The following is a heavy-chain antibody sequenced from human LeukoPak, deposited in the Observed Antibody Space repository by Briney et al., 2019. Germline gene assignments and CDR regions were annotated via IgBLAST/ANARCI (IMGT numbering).Heavy chain of an antibody. CDR1: GFTFSSYA. CDR3: AKAYSTTWYAGY. CDR2: ISYDGGNK. V-gene: IGHV3-30-3*01. J-gene: IGHJ4*02. Sequence: PGGSLRLSCAASGFTFSSYAMHWVRQAPGKGLEWVAVISYDGGNKYYADSVKGRFTISRDNSKNTLYLQMDSLRVDDTALYYCAKAYSTTWYAGYWGQGTLVTVSS. D-gene: IGHD6-13*01.